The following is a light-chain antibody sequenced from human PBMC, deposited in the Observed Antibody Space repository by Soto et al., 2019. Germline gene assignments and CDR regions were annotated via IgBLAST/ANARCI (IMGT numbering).Light chain of an antibody. CDR1: QGISSY. CDR3: QQRSNWPWT. J-gene: IGKJ1*01. V-gene: IGKV1-8*01. CDR2: AAS. Sequence: AIRITQSPSSLSASTGDRVTITCRASQGISSYLNWYQQKPGKAPKLLIYAASSLQSGVPSRFSGSGSGTDFTLTISSLEPEDFAVYYCQQRSNWPWTFGQGTKVDIK.